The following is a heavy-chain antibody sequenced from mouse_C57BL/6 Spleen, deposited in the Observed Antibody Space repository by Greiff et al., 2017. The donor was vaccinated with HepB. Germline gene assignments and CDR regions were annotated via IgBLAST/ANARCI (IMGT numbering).Heavy chain of an antibody. Sequence: EVKLVESGGGLVQSGRSLRLSCATSGFTFSDFYMEWVRQAPGKGLEWIAASRNKANDYTTEYSASVKGRFIVSRDTSQSILYLQMNALRAEDTAIYYCARDAGLGRGGAMDYWGQGTSVTVSS. CDR3: ARDAGLGRGGAMDY. CDR1: GFTFSDFY. CDR2: SRNKANDYTT. D-gene: IGHD4-1*01. J-gene: IGHJ4*01. V-gene: IGHV7-1*01.